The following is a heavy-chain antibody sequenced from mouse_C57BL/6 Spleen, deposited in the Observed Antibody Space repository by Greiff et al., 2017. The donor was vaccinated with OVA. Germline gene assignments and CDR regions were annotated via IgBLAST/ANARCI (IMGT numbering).Heavy chain of an antibody. CDR3: ATSVPYYYAMDY. CDR2: IYPSDSET. Sequence: QVQLKEPGAELVRPGSSVKLSCKASGYTFTSYWMDWVKQRPGQGLEWIGNIYPSDSETHYNQKFKDKATLTVDKSSSTAYMQLSSLTSEDSAVYYCATSVPYYYAMDYWGQGTSVTVSS. D-gene: IGHD1-1*01. J-gene: IGHJ4*01. CDR1: GYTFTSYW. V-gene: IGHV1-61*01.